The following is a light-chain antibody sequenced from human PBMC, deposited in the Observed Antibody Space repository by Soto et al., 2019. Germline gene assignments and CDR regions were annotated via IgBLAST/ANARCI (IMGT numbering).Light chain of an antibody. CDR2: GAS. CDR3: QHYTLAPGT. J-gene: IGKJ4*01. V-gene: IGKV3-20*01. Sequence: EIVLTQSPGTLSLSPGERATLSCRASQSISSNYLAWYQQKAGQAPSLLISGASSRAPGIPDRFSGSGSGKYFTLTISRLDPEDFALYHCQHYTLAPGTFGGGTKLEIK. CDR1: QSISSNY.